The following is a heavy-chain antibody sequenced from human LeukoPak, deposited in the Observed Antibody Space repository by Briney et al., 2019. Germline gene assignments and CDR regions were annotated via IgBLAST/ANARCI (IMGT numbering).Heavy chain of an antibody. D-gene: IGHD6-13*01. V-gene: IGHV4-39*07. J-gene: IGHJ2*01. CDR1: GGSISSSSYY. CDR2: IYYSGST. CDR3: ARGRLSNIAAAGHGTYFDL. Sequence: SETLSLTCTVSGGSISSSSYYWGWIRQPPGKGLEWIGSIYYSGSTYYNPSLKSRVTISVDTSKNQFSLKLSSVTAADTAVYYCARGRLSNIAAAGHGTYFDLWGRGTLVTVSS.